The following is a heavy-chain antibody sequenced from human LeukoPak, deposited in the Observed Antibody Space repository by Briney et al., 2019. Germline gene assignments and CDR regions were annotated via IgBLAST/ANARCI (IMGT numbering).Heavy chain of an antibody. CDR1: GFTFSSYS. D-gene: IGHD4-11*01. CDR3: ARDPFYDYSNAYYYYYGMDV. CDR2: ISSSSSYI. V-gene: IGHV3-21*01. J-gene: IGHJ6*02. Sequence: GGSLRLSCAASGFTFSSYSMNWVRQAPGKGLEWVSSISSSSSYIYYADSVKGRFTISRDNAKNSLYLQMNSLRAEDTAVYYCARDPFYDYSNAYYYYYGMDVWGQGTTVTVSS.